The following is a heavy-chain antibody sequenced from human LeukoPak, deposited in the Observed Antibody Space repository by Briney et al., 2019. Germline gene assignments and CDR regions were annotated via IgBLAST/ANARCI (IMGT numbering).Heavy chain of an antibody. CDR2: INSGSSTI. Sequence: GGSLRLSCVASGFTFSNYNMNWVRQSPGKGLEWVSYINSGSSTIYYADSVKGRFTISRDNAKDSLYLQMNTLRAEDTAVYYCARHQVTYRSTWYRYLDLWGRGTLVTVSS. CDR1: GFTFSNYN. V-gene: IGHV3-48*01. D-gene: IGHD6-13*01. CDR3: ARHQVTYRSTWYRYLDL. J-gene: IGHJ2*01.